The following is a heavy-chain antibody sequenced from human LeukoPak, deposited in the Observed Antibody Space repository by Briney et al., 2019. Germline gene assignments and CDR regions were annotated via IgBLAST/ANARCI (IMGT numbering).Heavy chain of an antibody. CDR1: GYTLTSYW. Sequence: GESLKISCTGSGYTLTSYWIGWVRQMPGKGLEWMGIIYLGDSETRYGPSFQGQVTISADKSISTAYLQWSSLKASDTAMYYCARQRGMAAALRFDPWGQGTLVIVSS. D-gene: IGHD6-13*01. CDR2: IYLGDSET. CDR3: ARQRGMAAALRFDP. V-gene: IGHV5-51*01. J-gene: IGHJ5*02.